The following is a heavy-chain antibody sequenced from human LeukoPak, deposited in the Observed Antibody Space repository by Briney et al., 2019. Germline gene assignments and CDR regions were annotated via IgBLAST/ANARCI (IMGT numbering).Heavy chain of an antibody. V-gene: IGHV3-30*04. Sequence: GRSLRLSCAASGFTFSSYAMHWVRQAPGKGLEWVAVISYDGSNKYYADSVKGRFTISRDNSKNTLYLQMNSLRAEDTAVYYCAKDRAPDGYCSSTSCYRGFRWGQGTLVTVSS. CDR1: GFTFSSYA. D-gene: IGHD2-2*01. CDR2: ISYDGSNK. CDR3: AKDRAPDGYCSSTSCYRGFR. J-gene: IGHJ4*02.